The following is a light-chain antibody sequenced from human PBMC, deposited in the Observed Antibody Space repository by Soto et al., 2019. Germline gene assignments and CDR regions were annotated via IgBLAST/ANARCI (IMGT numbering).Light chain of an antibody. Sequence: AIPMTQSPSSLSASVGDRVTIPCRASQGIRNDLGWYQQIPGKAPKLLIYAASRLQSGVPSRFSGSGSGIEFTLTISSLQPEDFAAYYCLQDYNYPYTFGQGTKLEIK. V-gene: IGKV1-6*01. CDR3: LQDYNYPYT. J-gene: IGKJ2*01. CDR1: QGIRND. CDR2: AAS.